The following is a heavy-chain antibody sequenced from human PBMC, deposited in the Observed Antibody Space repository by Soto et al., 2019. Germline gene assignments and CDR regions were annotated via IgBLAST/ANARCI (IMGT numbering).Heavy chain of an antibody. J-gene: IGHJ4*02. D-gene: IGHD5-12*01. CDR1: GFTFDDYA. CDR3: ARGVATIILGYFDY. Sequence: DVQLVESGGGLVQPGRSLRLSCAASGFTFDDYAMHWVRQAPGKGLEWVSGISWNSGSIGYADSVKGRFTISRDNAKNSLYLQMNSLRAEDTALYYCARGVATIILGYFDYWGQGTLVTVSS. V-gene: IGHV3-9*01. CDR2: ISWNSGSI.